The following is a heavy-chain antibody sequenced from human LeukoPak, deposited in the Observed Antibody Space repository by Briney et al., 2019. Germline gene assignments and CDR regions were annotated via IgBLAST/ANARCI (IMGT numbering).Heavy chain of an antibody. D-gene: IGHD3-22*01. CDR3: ASPVTYYYDSSGSDAFDI. Sequence: GASVKVSCKASGGTFSSYAISWVRQAPGQGLEWMGGIIPIFGTANYAQKFQGRVTITADESTSTAYMELSSLRSEDTAVYYCASPVTYYYDSSGSDAFDIWGQGTMVTVSS. CDR1: GGTFSSYA. V-gene: IGHV1-69*13. J-gene: IGHJ3*02. CDR2: IIPIFGTA.